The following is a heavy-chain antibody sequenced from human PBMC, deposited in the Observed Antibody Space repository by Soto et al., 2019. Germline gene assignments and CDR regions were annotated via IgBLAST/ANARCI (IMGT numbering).Heavy chain of an antibody. D-gene: IGHD6-13*01. Sequence: WESLKISCKVSGYNFASHWICWVRQMPGKGLEWMGIILPGDSYTTYSPSFQGQVTVSADQSISTVYLQWSSLKASDTAMYYCARGLAAAVISWFDPWGQGTLVTVSS. CDR2: ILPGDSYT. CDR3: ARGLAAAVISWFDP. CDR1: GYNFASHW. V-gene: IGHV5-51*01. J-gene: IGHJ5*02.